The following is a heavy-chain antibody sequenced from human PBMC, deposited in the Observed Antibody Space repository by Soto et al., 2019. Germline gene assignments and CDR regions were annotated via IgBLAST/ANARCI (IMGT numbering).Heavy chain of an antibody. V-gene: IGHV3-33*01. D-gene: IGHD5-12*01. CDR1: GFTFSSYG. J-gene: IGHJ6*02. CDR3: ARDRSQHTYSPYSGYVLNYGMDV. Sequence: QVQLVESGGGVVQPGRSLRLSCAASGFTFSSYGMHWVRQAPGKGLEWVAVIWYDGSNKYYADSVKGRFTISRDNSKNTLYLQMNSLRAEDTAVYYCARDRSQHTYSPYSGYVLNYGMDVWGQGTTVTVSS. CDR2: IWYDGSNK.